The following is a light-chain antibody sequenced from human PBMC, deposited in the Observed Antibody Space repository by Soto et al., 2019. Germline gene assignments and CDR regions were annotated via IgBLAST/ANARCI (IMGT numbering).Light chain of an antibody. CDR2: GTS. Sequence: EIVLTQSPGTLSLSPGERATFSCRTSQTVNTEFLAWYQQKPGLAPRLLIHGTSNRATGIPDRFSGSGSGTAFTLTISALEPENLAVYYCQGNGTSPLYAFGQGTKLEI. V-gene: IGKV3-20*01. J-gene: IGKJ2*01. CDR3: QGNGTSPLYA. CDR1: QTVNTEF.